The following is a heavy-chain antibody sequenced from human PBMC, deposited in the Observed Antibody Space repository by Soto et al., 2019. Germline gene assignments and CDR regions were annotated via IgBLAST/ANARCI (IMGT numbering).Heavy chain of an antibody. CDR3: AREGTVVNPPSAYFDY. CDR2: ISYDGSNK. Sequence: GGSLRLSCAASGFTFSSYAMHWVRQAPGKGLEWVAVISYDGSNKYYADSVKGRFTISRDNSKNTLYLQMNSLRAEDTAVYYCAREGTVVNPPSAYFDYWGQGTLVTVSS. CDR1: GFTFSSYA. J-gene: IGHJ4*02. D-gene: IGHD2-15*01. V-gene: IGHV3-30-3*01.